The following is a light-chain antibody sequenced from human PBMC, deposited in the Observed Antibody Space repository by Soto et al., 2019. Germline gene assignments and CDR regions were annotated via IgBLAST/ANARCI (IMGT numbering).Light chain of an antibody. Sequence: EIVLTQSPATLSLSPGERATLSCRASQSVGSYLIWYQQKPGQAPRLLIYDASIRATGIPARFSGSGSGTDLTLTISSLEPEDFAVYYCRQRHNGPPLSFGGGTKVEI. CDR2: DAS. CDR1: QSVGSY. V-gene: IGKV3-11*01. CDR3: RQRHNGPPLS. J-gene: IGKJ4*02.